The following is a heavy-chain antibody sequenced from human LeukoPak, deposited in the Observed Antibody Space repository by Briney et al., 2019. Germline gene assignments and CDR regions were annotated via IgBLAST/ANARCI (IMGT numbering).Heavy chain of an antibody. V-gene: IGHV3-9*03. CDR1: GFTFDDYA. D-gene: IGHD3-22*01. CDR2: ISWNSGSI. J-gene: IGHJ4*02. Sequence: PGGSLRLSCAASGFTFDDYAMHWVRQAPGKGLEWVSGISWNSGSIGYADSVKGRFTISRDNAKNSLYLQMNSLRAEDMALYYCAKSRNYYDSSGYDGRLDYWGQGTLVTVSS. CDR3: AKSRNYYDSSGYDGRLDY.